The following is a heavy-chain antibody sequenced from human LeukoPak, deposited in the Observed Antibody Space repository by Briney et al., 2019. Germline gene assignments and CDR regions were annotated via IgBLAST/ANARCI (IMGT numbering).Heavy chain of an antibody. CDR2: IYSSGSI. V-gene: IGHV4-61*02. CDR3: ARVVVVVPAAMGAYYYYYMDV. CDR1: GGSINSGSYY. Sequence: KPSETLSLTCIVSGGSINSGSYYWSWIRQPAGRGLEWIGRIYSSGSIRYNPSLRSQVTISVDTSKSQFSLMLKSVTAADTAVYYCARVVVVVPAAMGAYYYYYMDVWGKGTTVTVSS. J-gene: IGHJ6*03. D-gene: IGHD2-2*01.